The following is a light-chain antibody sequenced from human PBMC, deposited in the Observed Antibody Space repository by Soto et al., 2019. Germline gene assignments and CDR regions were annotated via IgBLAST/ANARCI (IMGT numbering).Light chain of an antibody. J-gene: IGKJ5*01. CDR2: DAS. CDR1: QSISSN. CDR3: QQRNVWPPIT. Sequence: EIVLTQSPATRSLSPGERATLSCRASQSISSNLAWYQQKPGQAPRLVIFDASNRATGVPARFGGSGSGTAFSTPINSLEPEDFAVYYCQQRNVWPPITFGQGTRLEIK. V-gene: IGKV3-11*01.